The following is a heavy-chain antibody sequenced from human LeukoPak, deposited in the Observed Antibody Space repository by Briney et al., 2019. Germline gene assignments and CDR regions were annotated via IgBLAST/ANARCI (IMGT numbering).Heavy chain of an antibody. CDR3: ARDSPTNYYDAG. D-gene: IGHD3-22*01. V-gene: IGHV1-69*06. J-gene: IGHJ4*02. CDR2: IIPIFGTA. Sequence: SVKVSCKASGGTFSSYAISWVRQAPGQGLEWMGGIIPIFGTANYAQKFQGRVTITADKSTSIAYMELSSLRSEDTAVYYCARDSPTNYYDAGWGQGTLVTVSS. CDR1: GGTFSSYA.